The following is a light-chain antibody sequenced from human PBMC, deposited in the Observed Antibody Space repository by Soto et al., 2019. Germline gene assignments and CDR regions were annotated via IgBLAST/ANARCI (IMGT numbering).Light chain of an antibody. CDR1: SSDVGAYNY. Sequence: QSALTQPPSASGSPGQSVTISCTGTSSDVGAYNYVSWYHQHPGKAPKLMIYEVSKRPSGVPDRFSGSKSGNTASLTVSGLQAEDEADYYCSSYAGDTVVFGGGTQLTVL. J-gene: IGLJ2*01. CDR2: EVS. CDR3: SSYAGDTVV. V-gene: IGLV2-8*01.